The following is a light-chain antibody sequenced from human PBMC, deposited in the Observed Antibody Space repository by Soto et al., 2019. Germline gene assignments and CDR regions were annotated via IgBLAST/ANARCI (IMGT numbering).Light chain of an antibody. CDR1: QSVSSF. CDR2: DAS. CDR3: QQRSSWPLT. V-gene: IGKV3-11*01. J-gene: IGKJ4*01. Sequence: EIVLTQSPATLSLSPGERATLSCRASQSVSSFLAWYQQKPGQAPRLLIYDASNRATGIPARFSGSGSGTDFTLTISCLDPEDFPIYYCQQRSSWPLTFGGGPKVDIK.